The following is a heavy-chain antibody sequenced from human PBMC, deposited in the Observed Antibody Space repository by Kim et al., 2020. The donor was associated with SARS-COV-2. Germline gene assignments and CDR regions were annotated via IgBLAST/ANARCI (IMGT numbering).Heavy chain of an antibody. J-gene: IGHJ6*02. D-gene: IGHD4-17*01. CDR2: IKSKTDGGTT. V-gene: IGHV3-15*01. Sequence: GGSLRLSCAASGFTFSNAWMSWVRQAPGKGLEWVGRIKSKTDGGTTDYAAPVKGRFTISRDDSKNTLYLQMNSLKTEDTAVYYCTTDRDMTTVKRYYYGMDVWGQGTTVTVSS. CDR1: GFTFSNAW. CDR3: TTDRDMTTVKRYYYGMDV.